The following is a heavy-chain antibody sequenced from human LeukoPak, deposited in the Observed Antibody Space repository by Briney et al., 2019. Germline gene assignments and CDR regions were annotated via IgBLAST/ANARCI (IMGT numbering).Heavy chain of an antibody. CDR3: ARLPGIAAI. D-gene: IGHD6-13*01. Sequence: SETLSLTCTVSGGSTSRYYWSWIRQPPGQRLEWLGDIYYSGSTTYNPSLKSRLTMSLDTSKNQISLRLISLTAADTAVYYCARLPGIAAIWGQGTLVTVSS. V-gene: IGHV4-59*08. CDR2: IYYSGST. CDR1: GGSTSRYY. J-gene: IGHJ4*02.